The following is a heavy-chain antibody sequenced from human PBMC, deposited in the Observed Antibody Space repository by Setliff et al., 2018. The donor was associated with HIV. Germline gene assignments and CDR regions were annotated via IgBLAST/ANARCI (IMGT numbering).Heavy chain of an antibody. CDR2: IYYSGST. CDR1: GGSISSTSHY. Sequence: NPSETLSLPCIVSGGSISSTSHYWGWVRQPPGKGLEWIGTIYYSGSTYYNSSLKIRVTMSVDTSKNLFSLRLSSVTAADTAVYYCARHSGRLLDRYAFDIWGQGTMVTVSS. D-gene: IGHD1-26*01. J-gene: IGHJ3*02. V-gene: IGHV4-39*01. CDR3: ARHSGRLLDRYAFDI.